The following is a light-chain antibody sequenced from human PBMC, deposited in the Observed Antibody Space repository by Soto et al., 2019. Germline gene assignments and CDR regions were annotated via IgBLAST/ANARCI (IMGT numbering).Light chain of an antibody. V-gene: IGKV3D-15*01. CDR2: GAS. CDR3: QQRSNSPPFA. CDR1: QSVSSY. J-gene: IGKJ5*01. Sequence: EIVMTPSPATLSVSPGESATLSCSPSQSVSSYLAWYQQKPGQAPRLLIYGASSRATGIPARFSGSGSGTEFTLTISSLQSEDFAVYYCQQRSNSPPFAFGQGTRLEI.